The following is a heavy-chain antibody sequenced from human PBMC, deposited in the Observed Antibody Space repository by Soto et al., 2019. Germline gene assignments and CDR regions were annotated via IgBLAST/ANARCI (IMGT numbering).Heavy chain of an antibody. CDR3: ARGVGSGTYYNQYNWFDP. D-gene: IGHD3-10*01. CDR2: INTYNGNT. CDR1: CYTFTNHE. J-gene: IGHJ5*02. V-gene: IGHV1-18*01. Sequence: ASGKVSCKASCYTFTNHEIRWVRQAPGQGPERMGWINTYNGNTNHAQKLQGRVTMTTDTSTSTAYMELRSLRSDDTAVYYCARGVGSGTYYNQYNWFDPWGQGTLVTVSS.